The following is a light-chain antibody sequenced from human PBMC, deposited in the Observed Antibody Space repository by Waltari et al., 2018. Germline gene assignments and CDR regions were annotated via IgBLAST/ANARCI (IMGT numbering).Light chain of an antibody. Sequence: DIVMTQSPDSLAVSRGERATITCKSSQSVLYSSNNKNYLAWYQQKPGQPPKLLIYWASTRESGVPDRFSGSGSGTDFTLTISSLQAEDVAVYYCQQYYSTPWTFGQGTKVEIK. J-gene: IGKJ1*01. CDR1: QSVLYSSNNKNY. CDR2: WAS. CDR3: QQYYSTPWT. V-gene: IGKV4-1*01.